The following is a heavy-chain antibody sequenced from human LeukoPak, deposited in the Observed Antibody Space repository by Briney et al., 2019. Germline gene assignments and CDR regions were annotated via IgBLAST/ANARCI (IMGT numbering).Heavy chain of an antibody. J-gene: IGHJ4*02. V-gene: IGHV1-8*01. CDR1: GYTFTSYD. CDR3: ARGYCGGDCYPFDY. Sequence: ASVKVSCKASGYTFTSYDINWVRQATGQGLEWMGWMNPNSGNTGYAQKFQGRVTMTRNTSISTAYMELRSLRSDDTAVYYCARGYCGGDCYPFDYWGQGTLVTVSS. CDR2: MNPNSGNT. D-gene: IGHD2-21*02.